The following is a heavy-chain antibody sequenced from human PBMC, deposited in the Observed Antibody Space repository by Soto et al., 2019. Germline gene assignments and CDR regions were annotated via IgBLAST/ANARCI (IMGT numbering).Heavy chain of an antibody. D-gene: IGHD4-4*01. CDR1: GFIFTSYD. CDR3: AKRRDAYSFYFYYGMDG. V-gene: IGHV3-30*18. CDR2: ILHDGSAE. Sequence: QVQLVESGGGVVQPGRSLRLSCAASGFIFTSYDMHWVRQAPGKGLEWMALILHDGSAEYYADSVKGRFTISRDNSKNTLYLQMNGLKAEDQAVYYCAKRRDAYSFYFYYGMDGWGQGTTLTVSS. J-gene: IGHJ6*02.